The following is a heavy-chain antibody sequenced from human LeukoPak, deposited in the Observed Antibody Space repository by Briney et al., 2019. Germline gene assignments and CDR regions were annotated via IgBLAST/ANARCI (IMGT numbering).Heavy chain of an antibody. J-gene: IGHJ4*02. CDR2: IWYDGSNK. CDR3: ARDQQWLVRGYLDY. V-gene: IGHV3-33*01. D-gene: IGHD6-19*01. CDR1: GFTFSSYG. Sequence: GGSLRLSCAASGFTFSSYGMHWVRQAPGKGLEWVAVIWYDGSNKYYADSVKGRFTISRDNSKNTLYLQMNSLRAEDTAVYYCARDQQWLVRGYLDYWGQGTLVTVSS.